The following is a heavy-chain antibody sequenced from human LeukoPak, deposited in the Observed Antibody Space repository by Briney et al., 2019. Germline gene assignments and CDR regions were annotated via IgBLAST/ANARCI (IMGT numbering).Heavy chain of an antibody. V-gene: IGHV4-4*02. Sequence: SSETLSLTCAVSGGSISSSNWWSRARQPPGKGLEWIGEIYRSGSTNYNPSLKRRVTISVDKSKNPSSLKLSSVPAADTAVYYCARAPRIRGYYGSGSYSDYWGQGTLVTVSS. D-gene: IGHD3-10*01. CDR3: ARAPRIRGYYGSGSYSDY. CDR1: GGSISSSNW. CDR2: IYRSGST. J-gene: IGHJ4*02.